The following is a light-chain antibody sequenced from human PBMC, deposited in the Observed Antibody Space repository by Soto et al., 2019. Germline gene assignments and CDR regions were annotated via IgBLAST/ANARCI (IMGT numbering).Light chain of an antibody. CDR1: QSVSSNY. J-gene: IGKJ1*01. CDR2: GAS. V-gene: IGKV3-20*01. Sequence: EIVLTQSPGTLSLSPWERATLSCRASQSVSSNYLAWYQQKPGQAPRLLIYGASSRATGIPDRFSGSGSGTDFTLTISRLEPEDFAVYYCQQYGSSPRTFGQGTKVDIK. CDR3: QQYGSSPRT.